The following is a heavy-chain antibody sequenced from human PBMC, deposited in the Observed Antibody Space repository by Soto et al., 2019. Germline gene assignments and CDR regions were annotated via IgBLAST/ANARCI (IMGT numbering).Heavy chain of an antibody. CDR3: ARYRRVVADYDRSGYFSGIDFDY. J-gene: IGHJ4*02. V-gene: IGHV1-18*01. Sequence: QVQLVQSGAEVKKPGASVKVSCKASGYTFTSYGISWVRQAPGQGLEWMGWISAYNGNSNYAQQLQGRVTMTTDTSTSTAYMELRSVRSDDTAVYYCARYRRVVADYDRSGYFSGIDFDYWGQGTLVTVSS. D-gene: IGHD3-22*01. CDR1: GYTFTSYG. CDR2: ISAYNGNS.